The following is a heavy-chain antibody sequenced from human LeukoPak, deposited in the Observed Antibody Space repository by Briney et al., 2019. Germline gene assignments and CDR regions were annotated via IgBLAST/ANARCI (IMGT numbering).Heavy chain of an antibody. D-gene: IGHD2-8*01. V-gene: IGHV3-11*01. J-gene: IGHJ6*02. CDR3: ALGTINKDYYFGMDV. CDR2: ISNSGSTV. Sequence: GGSLRLSCAASGFTFSDYYMTWLRQAPGKGLEWLSYISNSGSTVFYADSVKGRFTVSRDNAKRSLYLQIESLRGDDTAVYHCALGTINKDYYFGMDVWGQGTTVTVSS. CDR1: GFTFSDYY.